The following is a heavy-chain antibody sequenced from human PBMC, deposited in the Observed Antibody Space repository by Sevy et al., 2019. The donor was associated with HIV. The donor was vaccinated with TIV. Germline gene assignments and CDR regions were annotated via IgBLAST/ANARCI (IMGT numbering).Heavy chain of an antibody. V-gene: IGHV1-18*01. CDR1: GYTFTTYN. CDR3: ARGSSSWYDY. CDR2: MSPYNGNK. D-gene: IGHD2-2*01. Sequence: ASVKVSCKASGYTFTTYNIVWVRQAPGQGLEWLAWMSPYNGNKNYAQRVQGRVTMTTDTFTDTAFLELRSLKFDDTAVYYCARGSSSWYDYWVQGTLVTVSS. J-gene: IGHJ4*02.